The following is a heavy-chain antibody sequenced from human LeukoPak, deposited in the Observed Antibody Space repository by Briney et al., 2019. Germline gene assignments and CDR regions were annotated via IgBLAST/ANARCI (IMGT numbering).Heavy chain of an antibody. CDR2: IKQDGSGK. CDR1: GFTFSSYW. J-gene: IGHJ6*03. V-gene: IGHV3-7*01. Sequence: GGSLRLSCAASGFTFSSYWMSWVRQAPGKGLEWVANIKQDGSGKYYVDSVKGRFTTSRDNAKNSLYLQMNSLRAEDTAVYYCARDTTVPQAYYYMDVWGKGTTVTVPS. CDR3: ARDTTVPQAYYYMDV. D-gene: IGHD1-1*01.